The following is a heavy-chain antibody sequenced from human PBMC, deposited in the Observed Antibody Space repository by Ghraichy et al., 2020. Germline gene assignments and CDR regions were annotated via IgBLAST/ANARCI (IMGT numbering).Heavy chain of an antibody. CDR3: ARGSTVVRFYYYDGMDV. D-gene: IGHD4-23*01. J-gene: IGHJ6*02. V-gene: IGHV3-48*02. CDR2: ITSSSSFK. CDR1: GFNFGSYS. Sequence: SCVGSGFNFGSYSMNWVRQSPGKRLEWVSYITSSSSFKSYADSVKGRFTISRDNAQNSLSLQMNSLTDEDTGVYYCARGSTVVRFYYYDGMDVWGQGTTVTVSS.